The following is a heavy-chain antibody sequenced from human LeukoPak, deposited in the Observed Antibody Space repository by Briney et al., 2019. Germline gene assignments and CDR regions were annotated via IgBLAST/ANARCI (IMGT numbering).Heavy chain of an antibody. Sequence: GESLKISCKGSGYSFASYWIGWVRQMPGKGLEWMGIIYPGDSDTKYSPSFQGQVTISADKSISTTYLQWSSLKASDTAMYYCATRYSSSSFDFWGQGTLVTVS. D-gene: IGHD6-6*01. CDR2: IYPGDSDT. CDR1: GYSFASYW. CDR3: ATRYSSSSFDF. J-gene: IGHJ4*02. V-gene: IGHV5-51*01.